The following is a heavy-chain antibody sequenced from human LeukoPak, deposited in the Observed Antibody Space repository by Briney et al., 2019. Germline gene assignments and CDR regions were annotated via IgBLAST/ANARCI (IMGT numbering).Heavy chain of an antibody. J-gene: IGHJ4*02. CDR1: GFTFSSYG. D-gene: IGHD3-16*01. CDR3: AKSRDVYGYFAY. V-gene: IGHV3-30*18. Sequence: GGSLRLSCAASGFTFSSYGMHWVRQAPGKGLEWVAVISYDGSNKYYADSVKGRFTISRDNSKNTLYLQMNSLRAEDTAVYYCAKSRDVYGYFAYWGQGTLVTVSS. CDR2: ISYDGSNK.